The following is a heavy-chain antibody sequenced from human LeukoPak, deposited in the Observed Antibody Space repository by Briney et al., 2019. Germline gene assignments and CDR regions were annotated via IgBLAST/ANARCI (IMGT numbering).Heavy chain of an antibody. CDR3: ARDAPGNTALDY. V-gene: IGHV3-74*01. CDR2: INGYGSST. D-gene: IGHD5-18*01. J-gene: IGHJ4*02. Sequence: GGSLRLSCAASGFTFVSYWMHWVRQAPGKGLVWVSRINGYGSSTDFADSVKGRFTIPRDNAKNTLYLQMNSLRAEDTAVYYCARDAPGNTALDYWGQGTLVTLSS. CDR1: GFTFVSYW.